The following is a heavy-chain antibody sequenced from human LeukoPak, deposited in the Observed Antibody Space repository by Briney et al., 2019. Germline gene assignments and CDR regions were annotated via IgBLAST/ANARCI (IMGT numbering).Heavy chain of an antibody. V-gene: IGHV4-39*01. D-gene: IGHD3-22*01. CDR3: ARLWSYYDSSGYYDWFDP. J-gene: IGHJ5*02. Sequence: SETLSLTRTVSGGSISSSSYYWGWIRQPPGKGLEWIGSIYYSGSTYYNPSLKSRVTISVDTSKNQFSLKLSSVTAADTAVYYCARLWSYYDSSGYYDWFDPWGQGTLVTVSS. CDR2: IYYSGST. CDR1: GGSISSSSYY.